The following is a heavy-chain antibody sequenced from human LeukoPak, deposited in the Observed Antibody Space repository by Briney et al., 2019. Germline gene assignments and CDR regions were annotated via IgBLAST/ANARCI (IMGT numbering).Heavy chain of an antibody. V-gene: IGHV4-39*07. Sequence: KPSETLSLTCTVSGGSISSSSYYWGWIRQPPGKGLEWIGSIYYSGSTYYNPSLKSRVTISVDTSKNQFSLKLSSVTAADTAVYYCARDLRDYMDVWGKGTTVTVSS. CDR1: GGSISSSSYY. J-gene: IGHJ6*03. CDR2: IYYSGST. CDR3: ARDLRDYMDV. D-gene: IGHD3-10*01.